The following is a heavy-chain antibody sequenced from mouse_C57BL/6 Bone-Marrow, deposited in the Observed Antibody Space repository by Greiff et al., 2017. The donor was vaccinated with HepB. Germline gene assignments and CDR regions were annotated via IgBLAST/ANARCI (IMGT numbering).Heavy chain of an antibody. CDR1: GFTFSDFY. CDR2: SRNKANDYTT. D-gene: IGHD1-1*02. V-gene: IGHV7-1*01. CDR3: AGDASDGDYDMDY. Sequence: EVQLVESGGGLVQSGRSLRLSCASSGFTFSDFYMEWVRQAPGKGLEWIAASRNKANDYTTEYSSSVKVRFIVSRDTSQSILYLQMNALVAEDNAIDYCAGDASDGDYDMDYGGQGASVT. J-gene: IGHJ4*01.